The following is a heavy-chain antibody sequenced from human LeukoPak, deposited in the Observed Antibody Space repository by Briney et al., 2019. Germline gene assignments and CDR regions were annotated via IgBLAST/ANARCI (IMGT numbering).Heavy chain of an antibody. Sequence: GASVKVSCKVSGYTLTELSMHWVRQAPGKGLEWMGGFDPEDGETIYAQKFRGRVTMTEDTSIDTAYMELSSLRSEDTAVYYCATVAGFWGGGPYYFDYWGQGTLVTVSS. CDR3: ATVAGFWGGGPYYFDY. V-gene: IGHV1-24*01. D-gene: IGHD7-27*01. CDR2: FDPEDGET. J-gene: IGHJ4*02. CDR1: GYTLTELS.